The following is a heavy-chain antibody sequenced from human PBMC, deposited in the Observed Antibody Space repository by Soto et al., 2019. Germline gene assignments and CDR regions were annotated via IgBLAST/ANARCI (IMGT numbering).Heavy chain of an antibody. CDR2: IYYSGST. D-gene: IGHD5-12*01. CDR3: ARDRTGGYDSDYYYGMDV. V-gene: IGHV4-31*02. J-gene: IGHJ6*02. CDR1: GGYISSGGDY. Sequence: TLSLTWSVSGGYISSGGDYWSWIRQHPGKGLEWIGYIYYSGSTYYNPSLKSRFTISVDTSNNQFSLKLSSVTAADTAVYYCARDRTGGYDSDYYYGMDVWGQGTTVTVSS.